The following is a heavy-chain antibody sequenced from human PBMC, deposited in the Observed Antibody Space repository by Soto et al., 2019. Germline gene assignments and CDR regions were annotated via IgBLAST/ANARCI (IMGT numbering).Heavy chain of an antibody. Sequence: SETLSLTCTVSGGSISSYYWSWIRQPPGKGLEWIGYIYYSGSTNYNPSLKSRVTISVDTSKNQFSLKLSSVTAADTAVYYCARIVNYFPPDYYYYYYMDVWGKGTTVTVSS. J-gene: IGHJ6*03. CDR1: GGSISSYY. V-gene: IGHV4-59*01. CDR2: IYYSGST. D-gene: IGHD3-16*02. CDR3: ARIVNYFPPDYYYYYYMDV.